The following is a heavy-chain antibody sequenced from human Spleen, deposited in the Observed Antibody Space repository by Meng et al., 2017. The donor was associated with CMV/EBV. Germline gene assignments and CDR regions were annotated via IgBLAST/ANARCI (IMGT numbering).Heavy chain of an antibody. J-gene: IGHJ3*02. CDR1: GFTFSSYW. Sequence: GESLKIPCAASGFTFSSYWMHWVRQAPGKGLVWVSRINSDGSSTSYADSVKGRFTISRDNSKNTLHLQMNSLRAEDTAVYYCARGPGFCTDGVCPDEAFDIWGHGTLVTVSS. CDR2: INSDGSST. V-gene: IGHV3-74*01. D-gene: IGHD2-8*01. CDR3: ARGPGFCTDGVCPDEAFDI.